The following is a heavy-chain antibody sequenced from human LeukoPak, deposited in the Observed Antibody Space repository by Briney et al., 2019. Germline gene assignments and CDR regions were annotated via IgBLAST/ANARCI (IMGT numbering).Heavy chain of an antibody. D-gene: IGHD2-15*01. CDR3: ARAYRGYCSGGSCPFDY. Sequence: SQTLSLTCTVSGGSISSGDYYWSWIRQHPGKGLEWIGYIYYSGSTYYNPSLKSRVTISVDTSKNQFSLKLSSVTAADTAVYYCARAYRGYCSGGSCPFDYWGQGTLVTVSS. CDR1: GGSISSGDYY. CDR2: IYYSGST. V-gene: IGHV4-31*03. J-gene: IGHJ4*02.